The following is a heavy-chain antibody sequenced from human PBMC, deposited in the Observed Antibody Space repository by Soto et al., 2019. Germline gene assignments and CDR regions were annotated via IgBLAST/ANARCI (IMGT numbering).Heavy chain of an antibody. Sequence: GGSLRLSCAASGFTFSRYAMSWVRQAPGKGLEWVSAISGSGSSTYYADSVKGRFTISRDNSKNTLYLQMNSLRAEDTAVYYCAKASGYCSSTSCSLDFFDYWGQGTLVTVSS. J-gene: IGHJ4*02. D-gene: IGHD2-2*01. V-gene: IGHV3-23*01. CDR1: GFTFSRYA. CDR3: AKASGYCSSTSCSLDFFDY. CDR2: ISGSGSST.